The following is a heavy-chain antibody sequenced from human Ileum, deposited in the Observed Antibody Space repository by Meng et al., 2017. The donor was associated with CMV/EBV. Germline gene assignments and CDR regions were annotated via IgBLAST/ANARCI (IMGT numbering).Heavy chain of an antibody. J-gene: IGHJ4*02. CDR3: VKGSGAGRPYYFDY. V-gene: IGHV3-52*01. CDR2: IKCDGSEK. CDR1: W. D-gene: IGHD6-6*01. Sequence: WMHWVCQAPEKGLEWVADIKCDGSEKYYVDSVKGRLTISRDNAKNSLFLQVNSLRAEDTAVYYCVKGSGAGRPYYFDYWGQGTLVTVSS.